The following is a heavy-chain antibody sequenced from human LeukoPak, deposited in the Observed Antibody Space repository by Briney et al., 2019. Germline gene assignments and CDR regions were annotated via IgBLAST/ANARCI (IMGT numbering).Heavy chain of an antibody. CDR3: ARGPNYPSPSPFDY. CDR2: IYYSGST. CDR1: GGSISSSSYY. J-gene: IGHJ4*02. D-gene: IGHD5-24*01. V-gene: IGHV4-39*01. Sequence: PSETLSLTCTVSGGSISSSSYYWGRIRQPPGKGLEWIGSIYYSGSTYYNPSLKSRVTISVDTSKNQFSLKLSSVTAADTAVYYCARGPNYPSPSPFDYWGQGTLVTVSS.